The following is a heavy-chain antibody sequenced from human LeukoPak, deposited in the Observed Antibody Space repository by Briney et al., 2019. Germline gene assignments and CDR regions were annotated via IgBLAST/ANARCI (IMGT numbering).Heavy chain of an antibody. CDR2: INPSGGST. Sequence: ASVKVSCKASGYTFTSYYMHWVQQAPGQGLEWMGIINPSGGSTSYAQKFQGRVTMTRDTSTSTVYMELSSLRSEDTAVYYCVSGYYSDYFDYWGQGTLVTVSS. D-gene: IGHD3-22*01. CDR1: GYTFTSYY. V-gene: IGHV1-46*01. J-gene: IGHJ4*02. CDR3: VSGYYSDYFDY.